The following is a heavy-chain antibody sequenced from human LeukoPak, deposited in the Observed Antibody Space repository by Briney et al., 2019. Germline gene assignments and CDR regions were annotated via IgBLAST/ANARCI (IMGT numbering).Heavy chain of an antibody. Sequence: SVKVSCKASGYTFTSYGIRWVRQAPGQGLEWMGGIIPIFGTANYAQKFQGRVTITADQSTSTAYMELSSLRSEDPAVYYCARDPGIAAAGTRDFSFDYWGQGTLVTVSS. D-gene: IGHD6-13*01. V-gene: IGHV1-69*13. CDR2: IIPIFGTA. J-gene: IGHJ4*02. CDR3: ARDPGIAAAGTRDFSFDY. CDR1: GYTFTSYG.